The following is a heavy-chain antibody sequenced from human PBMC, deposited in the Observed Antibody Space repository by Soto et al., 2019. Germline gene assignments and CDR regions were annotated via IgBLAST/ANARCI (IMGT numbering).Heavy chain of an antibody. CDR3: ARVVVNPGAAFAI. CDR1: GYTFTSYH. Sequence: QVQLVQSGAEVTKPGASVKVSCKASGYTFTSYHMHWVRQAPGQGLEWMGIINPSGGSTSYAQKCQGRVTMSRHTSTRTVPMGLSTLRSEDTAVYYCARVVVNPGAAFAIWGQGTMVTVSS. D-gene: IGHD2-21*01. V-gene: IGHV1-46*01. CDR2: INPSGGST. J-gene: IGHJ3*02.